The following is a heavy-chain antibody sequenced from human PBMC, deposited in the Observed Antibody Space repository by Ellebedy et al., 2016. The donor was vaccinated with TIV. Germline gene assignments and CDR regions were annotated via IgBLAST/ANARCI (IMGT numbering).Heavy chain of an antibody. CDR1: GGSINNYY. D-gene: IGHD1-1*01. V-gene: IGHV4-59*01. CDR2: IFHSGRT. J-gene: IGHJ4*02. CDR3: AREVPRSTTYIDY. Sequence: SETLSLTCTVSGGSINNYYWTWIRQPPGKPLEWIAYIFHSGRTKYAPSLQSRVTILIDPSKSEFSLKMRSVTAADTAVYYCAREVPRSTTYIDYWGQGILVTVSS.